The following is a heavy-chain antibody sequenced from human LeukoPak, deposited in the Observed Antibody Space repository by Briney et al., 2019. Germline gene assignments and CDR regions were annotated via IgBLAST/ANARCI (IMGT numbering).Heavy chain of an antibody. CDR3: ARGATLRSRLGIAAAGDAFDI. CDR2: INHSEST. CDR1: GGSFSGYY. D-gene: IGHD6-13*01. V-gene: IGHV4-34*01. Sequence: SETLSLTCAVYGGSFSGYYWSWIRQPPGKGLEWIGEINHSESTNYNPSLKSRVTVSVDTSKNQFSLKLSSVTAADTAVYYCARGATLRSRLGIAAAGDAFDIWGQGTMVTVSS. J-gene: IGHJ3*02.